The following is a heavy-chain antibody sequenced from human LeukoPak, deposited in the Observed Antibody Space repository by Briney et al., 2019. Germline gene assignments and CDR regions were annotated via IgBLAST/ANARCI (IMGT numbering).Heavy chain of an antibody. J-gene: IGHJ3*02. CDR3: ARTGRELLLRGMAFDI. Sequence: GGSLRLSCAASGFTFSSYSMNWVRQAPGKGLEWVSYISSSSSTIYYADSVKGRFTISRDNAKNSLYLQMNSLRAEDTAVYYCARTGRELLLRGMAFDIWGQGTMVTVSS. D-gene: IGHD1-26*01. CDR1: GFTFSSYS. CDR2: ISSSSSTI. V-gene: IGHV3-48*04.